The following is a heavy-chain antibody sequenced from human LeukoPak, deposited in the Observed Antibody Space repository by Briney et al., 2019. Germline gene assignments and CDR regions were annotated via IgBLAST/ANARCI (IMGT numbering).Heavy chain of an antibody. V-gene: IGHV3-21*01. CDR2: ISSSSSYI. J-gene: IGHJ4*02. CDR1: GFTLSSYA. CDR3: ARGPQHRYYPFDY. Sequence: GGSLRLSCAASGFTLSSYAMSWVRQAPGKGLEWVSSISSSSSYIYYADSVKGRFTISRDNAKNSLYLQMNSLRAEDTAVYYCARGPQHRYYPFDYWGQGTLVTVSS. D-gene: IGHD3-22*01.